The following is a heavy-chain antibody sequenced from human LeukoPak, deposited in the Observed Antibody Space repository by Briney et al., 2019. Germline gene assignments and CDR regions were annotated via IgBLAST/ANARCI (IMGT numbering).Heavy chain of an antibody. D-gene: IGHD3/OR15-3a*01. V-gene: IGHV3-7*01. J-gene: IGHJ4*02. CDR1: GFTFSSYW. CDR2: IKQDVSEK. Sequence: PGGSLRLSCAASGFTFSSYWMSGFRQAPGKGLGWWANIKQDVSEKYYVDSVKGRFTISRDNAKNSLYLQMNSLRAEDTAVYYCARDFNLIFPPAYFAYWGQGTLVTVSS. CDR3: ARDFNLIFPPAYFAY.